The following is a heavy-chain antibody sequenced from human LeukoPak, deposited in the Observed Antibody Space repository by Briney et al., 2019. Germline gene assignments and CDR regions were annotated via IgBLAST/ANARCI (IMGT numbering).Heavy chain of an antibody. CDR1: GFTFSSYA. CDR2: LYSAGST. J-gene: IGHJ3*02. D-gene: IGHD1-1*01. CDR3: ARWTNFHAFDI. Sequence: GGSLRLSCAASGFTFSSYAMSWVRQAPGKGLEWVSLLYSAGSTNYADSVKGRFTISRDDSKNTVYLQMNSLRAEDTAVYYCARWTNFHAFDIWGQGTLVTVSS. V-gene: IGHV3-23*03.